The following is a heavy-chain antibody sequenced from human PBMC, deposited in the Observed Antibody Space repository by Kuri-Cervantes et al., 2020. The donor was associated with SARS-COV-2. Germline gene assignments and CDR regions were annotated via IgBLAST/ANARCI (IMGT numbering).Heavy chain of an antibody. CDR3: ARVAWYYYDSSGYPPFDY. V-gene: IGHV3-21*01. CDR2: ISSSSSYI. J-gene: IGHJ4*02. Sequence: GESLKISCAASGFTFSSYSMNWVRQAPGKGLEWVSSISSSSSYIYYADSVKGRFTISRDNAKNPLYLQMNSLRAEDTAVYYCARVAWYYYDSSGYPPFDYWGQGTLVTVSS. CDR1: GFTFSSYS. D-gene: IGHD3-22*01.